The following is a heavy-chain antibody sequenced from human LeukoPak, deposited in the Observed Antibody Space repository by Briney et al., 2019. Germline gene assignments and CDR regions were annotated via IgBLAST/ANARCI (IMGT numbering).Heavy chain of an antibody. Sequence: GGSLRLSCAASGFTFSKYWMYWVRQAPGKGLEWVANIKQDGSEKHYVDSVEGRFTISRDNAKNTLYLQMNSLRAEDSAVYYCAKVHTNWGFEAFDIWGQGTMVTVSS. D-gene: IGHD7-27*01. V-gene: IGHV3-7*01. J-gene: IGHJ3*02. CDR3: AKVHTNWGFEAFDI. CDR1: GFTFSKYW. CDR2: IKQDGSEK.